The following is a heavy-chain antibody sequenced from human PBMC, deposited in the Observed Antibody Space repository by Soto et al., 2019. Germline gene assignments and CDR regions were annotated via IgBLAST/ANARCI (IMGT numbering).Heavy chain of an antibody. CDR1: GGSISNYY. V-gene: IGHV4-59*08. D-gene: IGHD2-2*01. CDR3: ARHLGYCSTTSCSSWFGP. Sequence: SETLSLTCSVSGGSISNYYWSWIRQPPGKGLEWIGYMYYSGSTNYNPSLKSRVTISVDTSKNQFSLKLSSVTAADTAVYYCARHLGYCSTTSCSSWFGPWGQGTLVTVSS. J-gene: IGHJ5*02. CDR2: MYYSGST.